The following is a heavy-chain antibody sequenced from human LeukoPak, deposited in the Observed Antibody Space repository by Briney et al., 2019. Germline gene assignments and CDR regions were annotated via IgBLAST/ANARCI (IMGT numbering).Heavy chain of an antibody. D-gene: IGHD6-19*01. CDR1: GYSISSGYY. CDR2: IYHSGST. J-gene: IGHJ4*02. V-gene: IGHV4-38-2*02. Sequence: SETLSLTCTVSGYSISSGYYWGWIRQPPGKGLEWIGSIYHSGSTYYNPSLKSRVTISVDTSKNQFSLKLSSVTAADTAVYYCARHGPLAVAGTAFDYWGQGTLVTVSS. CDR3: ARHGPLAVAGTAFDY.